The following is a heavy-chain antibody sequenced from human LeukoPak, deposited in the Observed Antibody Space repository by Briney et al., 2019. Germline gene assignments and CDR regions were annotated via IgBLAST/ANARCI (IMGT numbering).Heavy chain of an antibody. V-gene: IGHV3-21*01. J-gene: IGHJ4*02. Sequence: GGSLRLSCAASGFTFSSYSMNWVRQAPGKGLEWVSSISSSSSYIYYADSVKGRSTISRDNAKNSLYLQMNSLRAEDTAVYYCARGLLWFGELPDYWGQGTLVTVSS. CDR2: ISSSSSYI. CDR3: ARGLLWFGELPDY. CDR1: GFTFSSYS. D-gene: IGHD3-10*01.